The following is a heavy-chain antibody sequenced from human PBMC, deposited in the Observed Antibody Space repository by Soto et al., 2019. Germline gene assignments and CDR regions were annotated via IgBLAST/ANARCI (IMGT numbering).Heavy chain of an antibody. CDR3: ARSGDNYNLLDY. V-gene: IGHV3-11*06. Sequence: LRLSCAASGFTFSDYYMSWIRQAPGKGLEWLSYSSDSGTFTRYADSVKGRFSLSRDNAKNSLYLQINSLRGEDTAIYYCARSGDNYNLLDYWGQGTPVTVSS. CDR2: SSDSGTFT. D-gene: IGHD1-1*01. CDR1: GFTFSDYY. J-gene: IGHJ4*02.